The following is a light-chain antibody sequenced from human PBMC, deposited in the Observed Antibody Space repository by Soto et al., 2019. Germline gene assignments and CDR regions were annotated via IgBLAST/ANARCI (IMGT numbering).Light chain of an antibody. CDR3: QQYDYWLSLT. CDR1: ESVSDN. CDR2: GAS. V-gene: IGKV3-15*01. J-gene: IGKJ4*01. Sequence: EKELTQSPATLSVSPGEIATLSCRPSESVSDNLAWYHQKPGQAPRLIIYGASTRATGTPARFSGSGSGTEFTLTISSLQSDDFGVYYCQQYDYWLSLTLGGGTKVDIK.